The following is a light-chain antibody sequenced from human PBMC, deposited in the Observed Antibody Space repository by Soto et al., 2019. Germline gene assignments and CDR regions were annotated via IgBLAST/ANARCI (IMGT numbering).Light chain of an antibody. Sequence: DIQMTQSPSSLSESMGDRVTITCRASDSISRHLNWYQQKPGKAPKLLIYAASSLQNGVPSRFSGSGSGTDFTLTISNLQPEDFATYYCQQSYSTLSITFGQGTRLEIK. J-gene: IGKJ5*01. CDR2: AAS. CDR1: DSISRH. CDR3: QQSYSTLSIT. V-gene: IGKV1-39*01.